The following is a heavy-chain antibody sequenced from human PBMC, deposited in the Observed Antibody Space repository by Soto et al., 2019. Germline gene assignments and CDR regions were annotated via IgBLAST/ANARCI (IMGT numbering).Heavy chain of an antibody. V-gene: IGHV1-69*13. D-gene: IGHD5-18*01. Sequence: SVKVSCKASGGTFSSYAISWVRQAPGQGLEWMGGIIPIFGTANYAQKFQGRVTITADESTSTAYMELSSLRSEDTAVYYCARADTAMVTAPDYWGQGTLVTVSS. CDR3: ARADTAMVTAPDY. CDR2: IIPIFGTA. J-gene: IGHJ4*02. CDR1: GGTFSSYA.